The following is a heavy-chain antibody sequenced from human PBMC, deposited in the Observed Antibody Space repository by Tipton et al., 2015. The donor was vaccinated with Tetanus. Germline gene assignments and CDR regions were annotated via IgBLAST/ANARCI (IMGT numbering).Heavy chain of an antibody. D-gene: IGHD2-15*01. CDR3: ARRRSAVLGGSYHWYFDL. Sequence: QLVQSGAEVKKPGESLKMSCKISGHNSRSYWISWVRQMPGKGLEWMGIISPGDSDATYSPSFQGQVTISLDKSISTAYLHWSSLKASDTAIYYCARRRSAVLGGSYHWYFDLWGRGTLVTVSS. V-gene: IGHV5-51*01. CDR2: ISPGDSDA. J-gene: IGHJ2*01. CDR1: GHNSRSYW.